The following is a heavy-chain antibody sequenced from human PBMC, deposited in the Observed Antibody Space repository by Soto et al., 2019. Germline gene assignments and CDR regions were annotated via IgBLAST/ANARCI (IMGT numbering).Heavy chain of an antibody. CDR1: GYTFTGYY. D-gene: IGHD6-6*01. CDR3: AREIGSSSSSWFDP. J-gene: IGHJ5*02. Sequence: GASVKVSCKASGYTFTGYYMHWVRQAPGQGLEWMGWINPNSGGTNYAQKFQGWVTMTRDTSISTAYMELSRLRSDDTAVYYCAREIGSSSSSWFDPWGQGTLVTVSS. CDR2: INPNSGGT. V-gene: IGHV1-2*04.